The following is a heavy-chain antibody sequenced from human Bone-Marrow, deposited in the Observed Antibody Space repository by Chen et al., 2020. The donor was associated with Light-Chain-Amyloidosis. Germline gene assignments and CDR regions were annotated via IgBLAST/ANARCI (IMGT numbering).Heavy chain of an antibody. J-gene: IGHJ5*02. CDR3: ARDLFVFCADYCYSRYFDP. D-gene: IGHD2-15*01. Sequence: EVQLVESGGGLVQPGGSLRSHCAASGFVFSSSTMNLVRQAPGKGLEWVSSMSSAGDYIYYADSVKGRFTISRDNAKNSVNLHMNRLTVEDTAIYYCARDLFVFCADYCYSRYFDPWGQGTLVTVAS. V-gene: IGHV3-21*01. CDR2: MSSAGDYI. CDR1: GFVFSSST.